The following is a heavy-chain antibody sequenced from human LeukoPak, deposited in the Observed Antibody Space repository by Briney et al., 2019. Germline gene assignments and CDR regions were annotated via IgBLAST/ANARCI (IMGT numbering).Heavy chain of an antibody. CDR3: AKLLVGIVGASDFDY. CDR1: GFIFSNYA. J-gene: IGHJ4*02. Sequence: GGSLRLSCAASGFIFSNYAMSWVRQAPGRGLEWVSGIINGGGITYYADSVKGRFTISRDNSKNTLYLQMNSLRAEDAARYYCAKLLVGIVGASDFDYWGQGTLVTVSS. CDR2: IINGGGIT. V-gene: IGHV3-23*01. D-gene: IGHD1-26*01.